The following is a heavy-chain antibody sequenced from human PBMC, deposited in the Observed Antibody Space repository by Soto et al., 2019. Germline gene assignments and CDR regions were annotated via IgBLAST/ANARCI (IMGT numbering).Heavy chain of an antibody. J-gene: IGHJ4*02. CDR1: SGSVSTYY. CDR3: ARSGGSYNFDS. Sequence: SETLSLTCTVASGSVSTYYWSWIRQPAGKGLEWIGRIFVNGNTNYNPSLRSQVTISVDTSKGQFSLNLTSVNAADTAVYFCARSGGSYNFDSWGQGILVTVSS. D-gene: IGHD1-1*01. CDR2: IFVNGNT. V-gene: IGHV4-4*07.